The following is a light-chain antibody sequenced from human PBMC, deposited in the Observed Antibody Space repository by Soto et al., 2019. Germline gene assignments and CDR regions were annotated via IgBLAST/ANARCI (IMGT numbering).Light chain of an antibody. Sequence: QSVLTQPASVSGSPGQSIAISCSGTSSDIGGYHHVSWYQQHPGKVPKLIIYEVSNRPSGVSNRFSGSKSDNTASLTISGLQAEDEADYYCFSYTSSSTWVFGGGTKVTVL. CDR1: SSDIGGYHH. CDR2: EVS. J-gene: IGLJ3*02. V-gene: IGLV2-14*01. CDR3: FSYTSSSTWV.